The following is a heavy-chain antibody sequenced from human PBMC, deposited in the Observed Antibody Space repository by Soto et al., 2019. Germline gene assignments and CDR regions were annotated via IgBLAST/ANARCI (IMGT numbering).Heavy chain of an antibody. CDR1: GFTFSSYA. Sequence: HPGGSLRLSCAASGFTFSSYAMSWVRQAPGKGLEWVSAISGSGGSTYYADSVKGRFTISRDNSKNTLYLQMNSLRAEDTAVYYCAKGTMIVVVTQEYFQHWGQGTLVTVSS. D-gene: IGHD3-22*01. J-gene: IGHJ1*01. CDR2: ISGSGGST. V-gene: IGHV3-23*01. CDR3: AKGTMIVVVTQEYFQH.